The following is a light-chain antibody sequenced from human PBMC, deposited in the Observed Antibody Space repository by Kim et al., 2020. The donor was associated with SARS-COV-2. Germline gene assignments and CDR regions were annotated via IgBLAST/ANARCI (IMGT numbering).Light chain of an antibody. CDR3: MQSTDCPFNT. CDR2: KVS. Sequence: DVVMTQSLLSLPVTXGQPASISCRSSQSLVYSDGNTYLNWFHQRPGQAPRRLIYKVSNRDSGVPDRFSGSGSGTDFTLKISRLEAEDIGVYYIMQSTDCPFNTFAQGTKWRS. CDR1: QSLVYSDGNTY. V-gene: IGKV2-30*01. J-gene: IGKJ2*01.